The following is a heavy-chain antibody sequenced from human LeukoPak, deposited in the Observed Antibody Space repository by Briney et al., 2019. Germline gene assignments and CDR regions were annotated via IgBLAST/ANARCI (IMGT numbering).Heavy chain of an antibody. CDR3: AKVPPEGSGSYVYWYFDL. D-gene: IGHD3-10*01. CDR2: IRTKTRNYAA. Sequence: PGGSLRLSCAASGFTFSDSYMHWVRQASGKGLEWVGLIRTKTRNYAATYAESVKGRFTISRDDSKNTAYLQMNSLKMEDTAVYYCAKVPPEGSGSYVYWYFDLWGRGTLVTVSS. V-gene: IGHV3-73*01. J-gene: IGHJ2*01. CDR1: GFTFSDSY.